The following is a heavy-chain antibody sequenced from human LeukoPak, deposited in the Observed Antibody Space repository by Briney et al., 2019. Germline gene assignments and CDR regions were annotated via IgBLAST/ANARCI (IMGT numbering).Heavy chain of an antibody. J-gene: IGHJ5*02. CDR3: ARLGFQGGWFDP. CDR1: GYSISSGYY. CDR2: IYYSGST. D-gene: IGHD3-16*01. Sequence: SETLSLTCTVSGYSISSGYYWGWIRQPPGKGLEWIGSIYYSGSTYYNPSLKSRVTISVDTSKNQFSLKLSSVTAADTAVYYCARLGFQGGWFDPWGQGTLVTVSS. V-gene: IGHV4-38-2*02.